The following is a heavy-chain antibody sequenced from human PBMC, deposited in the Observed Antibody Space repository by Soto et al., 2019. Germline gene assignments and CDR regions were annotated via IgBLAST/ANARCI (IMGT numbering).Heavy chain of an antibody. CDR2: IIPIFGTA. CDR1: GGTFSSYA. Sequence: SVKVSCKASGGTFSSYAISWVRQAPGQGLEWMGGIIPIFGTANYAQKFQGRVTITADKSTSTAYMELSSLRSEDMAVYYCARCEAVARTYYFDYWGQGTLVTVSS. V-gene: IGHV1-69*06. D-gene: IGHD6-19*01. J-gene: IGHJ4*02. CDR3: ARCEAVARTYYFDY.